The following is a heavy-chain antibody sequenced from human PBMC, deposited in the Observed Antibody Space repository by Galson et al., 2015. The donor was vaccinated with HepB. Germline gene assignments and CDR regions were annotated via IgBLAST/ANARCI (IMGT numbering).Heavy chain of an antibody. CDR2: ISYDGSNK. J-gene: IGHJ3*02. V-gene: IGHV3-30-3*01. CDR3: RVVAAHHDAFDI. Sequence: LRLSCAPSGFTFSNYAMHWVRQAPGKGLEWVAVISYDGSNKYYADSVKGRFTISRDNSKNTLYLQMNSLRAEDTAVYYCRVVAAHHDAFDIWGQGTMVTVSS. D-gene: IGHD2-15*01. CDR1: GFTFSNYA.